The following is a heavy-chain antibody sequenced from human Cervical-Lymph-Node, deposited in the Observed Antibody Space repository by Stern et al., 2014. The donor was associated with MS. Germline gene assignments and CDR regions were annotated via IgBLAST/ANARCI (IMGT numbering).Heavy chain of an antibody. J-gene: IGHJ5*02. CDR1: GGSISSDGYY. Sequence: VQLVESGPGLVEPSHTLSLTCTVSGGSISSDGYYWSWIRQHPGKGLEWIGYISHSGSTYYNPCPQIPVYMEVDTTKNHCSQTLNSVTAADTAVYYCARDSLRGDSSNWYTSWFDPWGQGTLVTVSS. CDR2: ISHSGST. D-gene: IGHD6-13*01. CDR3: ARDSLRGDSSNWYTSWFDP. V-gene: IGHV4-31*01.